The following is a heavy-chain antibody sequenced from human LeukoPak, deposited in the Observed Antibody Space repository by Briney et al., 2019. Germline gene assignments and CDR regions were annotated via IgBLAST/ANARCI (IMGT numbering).Heavy chain of an antibody. Sequence: GGSLRLSCAASGVIFSDYGMHWGRQAPGKGLEWGTLVRNDGSDKYYADSVKGRFTISRDNSKHTLYLQMTSLRPEDTAVYYCAKHYYGSGSQKYYFDYWGQGTLVTVSS. CDR1: GVIFSDYG. D-gene: IGHD3-10*01. V-gene: IGHV3-30*02. J-gene: IGHJ4*02. CDR3: AKHYYGSGSQKYYFDY. CDR2: VRNDGSDK.